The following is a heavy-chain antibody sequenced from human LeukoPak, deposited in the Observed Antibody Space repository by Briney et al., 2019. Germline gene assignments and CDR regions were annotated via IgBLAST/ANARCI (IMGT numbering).Heavy chain of an antibody. CDR1: GDSISYFY. V-gene: IGHV4-4*07. CDR2: ISGSGST. CDR3: ARGRGGSYFSPDRGWFDP. J-gene: IGHJ5*02. Sequence: PSETPSLTCSVSGDSISYFYWSWIRQAAGKGLEWIGRISGSGSTDYNASLKSRVTISVDTSKNQFSLKLSSVTAADTAVYYCARGRGGSYFSPDRGWFDPWGQGTLVTVSS. D-gene: IGHD1-26*01.